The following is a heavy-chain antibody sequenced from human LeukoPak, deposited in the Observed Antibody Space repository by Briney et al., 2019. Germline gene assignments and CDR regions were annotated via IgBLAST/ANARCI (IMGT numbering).Heavy chain of an antibody. CDR1: GGSFSGYY. CDR3: ARRKRSGCSSTSCLLNWFDP. Sequence: SETLSLTCAVYGGSFSGYYWSWIRQPPGKGLEWIGEINHSGSTNYNPSPKSRVTISVDTSKNQFSLKLSSVTAADTAVYYCARRKRSGCSSTSCLLNWFDPWGQGTLVTVSS. CDR2: INHSGST. V-gene: IGHV4-34*01. J-gene: IGHJ5*02. D-gene: IGHD2-2*01.